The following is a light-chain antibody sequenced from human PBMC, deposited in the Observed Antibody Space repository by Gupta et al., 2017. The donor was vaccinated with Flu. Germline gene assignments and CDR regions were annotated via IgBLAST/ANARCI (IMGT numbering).Light chain of an antibody. V-gene: IGLV2-14*01. CDR1: SSDVGGYNY. CDR3: GSESSISNLEV. CDR2: DVS. J-gene: IGLJ1*01. Sequence: QSALTQPASVSGSPGQSITISCTGTSSDVGGYNYVSWYQQHPGKAPKLIIYDVSDRPSGVSNRFSGSKSGNTASLTISGLQAEDEADYYCGSESSISNLEVFGTGTKVTVL.